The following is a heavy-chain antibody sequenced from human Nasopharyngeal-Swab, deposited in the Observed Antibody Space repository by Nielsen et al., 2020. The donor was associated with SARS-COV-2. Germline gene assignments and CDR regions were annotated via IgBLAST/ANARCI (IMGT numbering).Heavy chain of an antibody. CDR2: IYYSGST. CDR3: ARGATIFGVVAYGMDV. J-gene: IGHJ6*02. CDR1: GGSISSDGYY. V-gene: IGHV4-31*03. Sequence: LRLSCTVSGGSISSDGYYWSWIRQHPGKGLEWIGYIYYSGSTYYNPSLKSRVTISVDTSKNQFSLKLSSVTAADTAVYYCARGATIFGVVAYGMDVWGQGTTVTVSS. D-gene: IGHD3-3*01.